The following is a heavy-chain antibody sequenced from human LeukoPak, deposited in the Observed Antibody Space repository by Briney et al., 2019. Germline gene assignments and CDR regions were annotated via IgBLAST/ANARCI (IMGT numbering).Heavy chain of an antibody. CDR3: AKESGKFDY. V-gene: IGHV3-43*02. J-gene: IGHJ4*02. CDR1: GLNFDDSA. CDR2: ISADGGST. Sequence: PGGSLSLSCVASGLNFDDSAMHWVRQAPGKGLECVSLISADGGSTFSADSVKGRFSISRDNSKNSLYLQMNSLRSEDTAMYYCAKESGKFDYWGQGTLVAVSS.